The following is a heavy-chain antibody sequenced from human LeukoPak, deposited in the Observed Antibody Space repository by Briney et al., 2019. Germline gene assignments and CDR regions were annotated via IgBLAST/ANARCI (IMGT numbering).Heavy chain of an antibody. V-gene: IGHV3-53*01. D-gene: IGHD5-18*01. Sequence: PGGSLRLSCAVSGFTVSSNYMTWVRQAPGKGLEWVSVIYSGGSIYYADSVKGRFTISRDISKNTVDLQLNSLRVEDTAVYYCASGKETSMAQGYWGQGTLVTVSS. CDR1: GFTVSSNY. J-gene: IGHJ4*02. CDR3: ASGKETSMAQGY. CDR2: IYSGGSI.